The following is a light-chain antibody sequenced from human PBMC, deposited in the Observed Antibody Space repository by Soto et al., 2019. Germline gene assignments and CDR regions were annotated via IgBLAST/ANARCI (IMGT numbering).Light chain of an antibody. CDR2: GAS. J-gene: IGKJ5*01. CDR1: QSVSSSY. CDR3: QQYGSSPIP. V-gene: IGKV3-20*01. Sequence: SPGTLSLSPWERATLSCRASQSVSSSYLAWYQQKPGQAPRLLIYGASSRATGIPDRFSGSGSGTDFTLTISRLEPEDFAVYYCQQYGSSPIPFGQGSRLEIK.